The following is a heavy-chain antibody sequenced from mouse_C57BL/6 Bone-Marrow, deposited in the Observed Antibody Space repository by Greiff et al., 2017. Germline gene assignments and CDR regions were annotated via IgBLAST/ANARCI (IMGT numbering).Heavy chain of an antibody. V-gene: IGHV10-1*01. D-gene: IGHD1-1*01. J-gene: IGHJ4*01. Sequence: EVHLVESGGGLVQPKGSLKLSCAASGFSFNTYAMNWVRQAPGKGLEWVARIRSKSNNYATYYADSVKDRFTISRDDSESMLYLQMNNLKTEDTAMYYCGRGYYYGRGAMDYWGQGTSVTVSS. CDR2: IRSKSNNYAT. CDR1: GFSFNTYA. CDR3: GRGYYYGRGAMDY.